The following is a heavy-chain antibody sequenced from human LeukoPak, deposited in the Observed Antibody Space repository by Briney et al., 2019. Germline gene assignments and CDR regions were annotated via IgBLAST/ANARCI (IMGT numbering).Heavy chain of an antibody. D-gene: IGHD3-10*01. Sequence: SETLSLTCAVHVGSFSGYYWSWIRQPPGKGLEWIGEINHSGSTNYDPSLKSRVTISVDTSKNQFSLKLSSVTAADTAVYYCARDALWFRELAYWGQGTLVTVSS. CDR2: INHSGST. CDR1: VGSFSGYY. J-gene: IGHJ4*02. CDR3: ARDALWFRELAY. V-gene: IGHV4-34*01.